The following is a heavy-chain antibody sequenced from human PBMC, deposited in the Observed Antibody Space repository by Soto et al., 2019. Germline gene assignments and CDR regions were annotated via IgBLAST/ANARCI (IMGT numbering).Heavy chain of an antibody. CDR1: GYTFTSYD. J-gene: IGHJ5*02. V-gene: IGHV1-8*01. CDR2: MNPNSGNT. CDR3: AREKEGSGFDP. Sequence: GASVKVSCKASGYTFTSYDINWVRQATGQGLEWMGWMNPNSGNTAYAQKFQGRVTMARNTSISTAYMELSSLRSEDTAVYYCAREKEGSGFDPWGQGTLVTVSS.